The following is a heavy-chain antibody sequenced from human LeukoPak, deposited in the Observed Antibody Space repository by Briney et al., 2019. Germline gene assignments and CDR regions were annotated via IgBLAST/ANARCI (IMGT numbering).Heavy chain of an antibody. D-gene: IGHD5-12*01. CDR2: ISGSGGST. Sequence: GRSLRLSCAASGFTFSSYAMSWVRQAPGKGLEWVSAISGSGGSTYYADSVKGRFTISRDNSKNTLYLQMNSLRAEDTAVYYCAKKYSGYHYVDYWGQGTLVTVSS. CDR1: GFTFSSYA. J-gene: IGHJ4*02. CDR3: AKKYSGYHYVDY. V-gene: IGHV3-23*01.